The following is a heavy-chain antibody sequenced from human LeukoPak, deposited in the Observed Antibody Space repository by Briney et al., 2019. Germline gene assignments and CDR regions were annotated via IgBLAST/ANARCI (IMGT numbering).Heavy chain of an antibody. J-gene: IGHJ4*02. Sequence: GGSLRLPCAASGFTFSSYSMNWVRQAPGKGLEWVSSISSSSSYIYYADSVKGRFTISRDNAKNSLYLQMNSLRAEDTAVYYCASDSSGYYGGYWGQGTLVTVSS. CDR2: ISSSSSYI. D-gene: IGHD3-22*01. V-gene: IGHV3-21*01. CDR3: ASDSSGYYGGY. CDR1: GFTFSSYS.